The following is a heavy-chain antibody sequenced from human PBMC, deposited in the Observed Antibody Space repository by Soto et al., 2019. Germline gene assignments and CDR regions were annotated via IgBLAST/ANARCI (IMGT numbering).Heavy chain of an antibody. CDR2: IGAYNGNT. V-gene: IGHV1-18*01. CDR3: ARLWWGQGAAMATGYYYYYGMDV. J-gene: IGHJ6*02. CDR1: GYTITNYG. Sequence: ASVKVSCKASGYTITNYGITWVRQAPGQGLEWMGWIGAYNGNTHYTERLQGRVTISADKSISTAYLQWSSLKASDTAMYYCARLWWGQGAAMATGYYYYYGMDVWGQGTTVTVSS. D-gene: IGHD5-18*01.